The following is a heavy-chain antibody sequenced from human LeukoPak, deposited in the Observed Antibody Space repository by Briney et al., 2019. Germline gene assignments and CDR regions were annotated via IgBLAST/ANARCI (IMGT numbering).Heavy chain of an antibody. CDR2: INHSGST. Sequence: SETLSLTCAVYGGSFSGYYWSWIRQPPGKGLEWIGEINHSGSTNYNPSLKSRVTISVDTSKNQFSLKLSSVTAADTAVYYCARGKRITMVRGPYYYYMDVWGKGTTVTVSS. CDR3: ARGKRITMVRGPYYYYMDV. D-gene: IGHD3-10*01. J-gene: IGHJ6*03. V-gene: IGHV4-34*01. CDR1: GGSFSGYY.